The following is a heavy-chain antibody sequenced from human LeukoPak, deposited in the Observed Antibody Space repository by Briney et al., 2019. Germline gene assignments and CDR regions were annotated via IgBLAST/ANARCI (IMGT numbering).Heavy chain of an antibody. V-gene: IGHV3-48*04. CDR2: ISSSSSTI. CDR1: GFASSSYS. D-gene: IGHD2-15*01. CDR3: AREGILRGYYYGMDV. J-gene: IGHJ6*02. Sequence: GGSLRLSCAASGFASSSYSMNWVRQAPGKGLEWVSYISSSSSTIYYADSVKGRFTISRDNAKNSLYLQMNSLRAEDTAVYYCAREGILRGYYYGMDVWGRGTTVTVSS.